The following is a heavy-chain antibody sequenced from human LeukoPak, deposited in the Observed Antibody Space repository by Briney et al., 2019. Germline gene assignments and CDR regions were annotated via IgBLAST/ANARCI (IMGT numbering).Heavy chain of an antibody. V-gene: IGHV4-4*07. CDR1: GGSISSYY. D-gene: IGHD3-22*01. J-gene: IGHJ2*01. Sequence: SETLSLTCTVSGGSISSYYWSWIRQPAGKGLEWIGRIYTSGSTNYSPSLKSRVTMSVDTSKNQFSLKLSSVTAADTAVYYCAGSSTSSSGYQWYFDLWGRGTLVTVSS. CDR2: IYTSGST. CDR3: AGSSTSSSGYQWYFDL.